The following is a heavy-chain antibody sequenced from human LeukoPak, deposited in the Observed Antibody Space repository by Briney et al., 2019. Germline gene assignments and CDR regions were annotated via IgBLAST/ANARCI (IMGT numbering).Heavy chain of an antibody. CDR1: GGSFSGYY. CDR2: VNHSGST. CDR3: ARGGGYCSGGSCYDDY. Sequence: SETLSLTCAVYGGSFSGYYWSWIRQPPGKGLEWVGEVNHSGSTSYNPSLKSRVTISVDTSKNQFSLKLSSVTAADTAVYYCARGGGYCSGGSCYDDYWGQGTLVTVSS. D-gene: IGHD2-15*01. J-gene: IGHJ4*02. V-gene: IGHV4-34*01.